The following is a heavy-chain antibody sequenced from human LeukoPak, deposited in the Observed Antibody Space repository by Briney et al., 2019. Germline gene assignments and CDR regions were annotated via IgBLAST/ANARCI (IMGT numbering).Heavy chain of an antibody. CDR2: ISSSGSTI. V-gene: IGHV3-48*03. Sequence: GGSLRLSCAASGFTFSSYEMNWVRQAPGKGLEWVSYISSSGSTIYYADSVKGRFTISRDNAKNSLYLQMNSLRAEDTAVYYCARDPHVGLARAFDIWGQGTMVTVSS. J-gene: IGHJ3*02. CDR1: GFTFSSYE. D-gene: IGHD3-16*01. CDR3: ARDPHVGLARAFDI.